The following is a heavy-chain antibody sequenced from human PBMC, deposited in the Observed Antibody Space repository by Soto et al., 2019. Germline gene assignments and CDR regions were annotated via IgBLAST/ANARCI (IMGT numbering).Heavy chain of an antibody. D-gene: IGHD6-13*01. V-gene: IGHV3-23*01. CDR1: GFTFSSYA. CDR2: ISGSGGST. CDR3: AKDLGYSSSWYDAFDI. J-gene: IGHJ3*02. Sequence: GGSLRLSCAASGFTFSSYAMSWVRQAPGKGLEWVSAISGSGGSTYYADSVKGRFTISRDNSKNTLYLQMNSLRAEDTAVYYCAKDLGYSSSWYDAFDIWGQGTMVTVSS.